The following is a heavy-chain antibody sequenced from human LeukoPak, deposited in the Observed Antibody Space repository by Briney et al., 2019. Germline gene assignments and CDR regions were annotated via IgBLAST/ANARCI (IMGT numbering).Heavy chain of an antibody. V-gene: IGHV3-30*18. CDR1: GFTFSAYG. CDR2: ISFDGSDN. Sequence: PGGSLRLSCAASGFTFSAYGMHWVRQAPGKGLEWVAVISFDGSDNDYADSLKGRFAISRDNSENTLYLQMNSLRAEDTAVYYCAKAHYSGSGSYFNGLEYYYFGMDVWGQGTTVTVSS. J-gene: IGHJ6*02. CDR3: AKAHYSGSGSYFNGLEYYYFGMDV. D-gene: IGHD3-10*01.